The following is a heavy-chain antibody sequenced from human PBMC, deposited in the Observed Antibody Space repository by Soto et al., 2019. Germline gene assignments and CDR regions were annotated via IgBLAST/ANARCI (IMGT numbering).Heavy chain of an antibody. CDR3: ARESEDLTSNFDY. J-gene: IGHJ4*02. CDR2: ISSTTNYI. V-gene: IGHV3-21*06. CDR1: GFTFTRYS. Sequence: LRLSCAASGFTFTRYSMNWVRQAPGKGLEWVSSISSTTNYIYYGDSMKGRFTISRDNAKNSLYLEMNSLRAEDTAVYYCARESEDLTSNFDYWGQGTLVTVPQ.